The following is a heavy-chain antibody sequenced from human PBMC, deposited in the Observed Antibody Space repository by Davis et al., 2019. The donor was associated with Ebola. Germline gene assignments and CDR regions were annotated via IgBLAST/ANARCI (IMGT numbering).Heavy chain of an antibody. D-gene: IGHD6-13*01. CDR1: GLSFSGYY. J-gene: IGHJ6*03. CDR3: ARGRYKAAAGIWYYYYYMDV. V-gene: IGHV4-34*01. Sequence: SETLSLTCAVYGLSFSGYYWSWIRQPPGKGLEWIGEINHSGSTNYNPSLKSRVTISVDTSQTQFSLKLISVPAADTAVYYCARGRYKAAAGIWYYYYYMDVWGKGTTVTVSS. CDR2: INHSGST.